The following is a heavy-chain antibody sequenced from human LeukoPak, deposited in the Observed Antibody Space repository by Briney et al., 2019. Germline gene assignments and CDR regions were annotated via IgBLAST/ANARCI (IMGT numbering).Heavy chain of an antibody. J-gene: IGHJ6*03. CDR3: TRTVDTAMGDYYYYYMDV. CDR1: GFTFSSYA. V-gene: IGHV3-73*01. D-gene: IGHD5-18*01. CDR2: IRSKANSYAT. Sequence: GGSLRLSCAASGFTFSSYAMSWVRQASGKGLEWVGRIRSKANSYATAYAASVKGRFTISRDDSKNTAYLQMNSLKTEDTAVYYCTRTVDTAMGDYYYYYMDVWGKGTTVTISS.